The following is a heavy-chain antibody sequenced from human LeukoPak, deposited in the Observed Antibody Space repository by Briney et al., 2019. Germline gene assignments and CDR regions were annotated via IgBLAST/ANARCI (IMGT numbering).Heavy chain of an antibody. V-gene: IGHV3-23*01. Sequence: GGSLRLSCAASGFTFSSYAMSWVRQALGKGLEWVSAISGSGGSTYYADSVKGRFTISRDNSKNTLYLQMDSLRAEDTAVYYCAKGGVYGDYYFDYWGQGTLVTVSS. CDR3: AKGGVYGDYYFDY. CDR1: GFTFSSYA. CDR2: ISGSGGST. D-gene: IGHD4-17*01. J-gene: IGHJ4*02.